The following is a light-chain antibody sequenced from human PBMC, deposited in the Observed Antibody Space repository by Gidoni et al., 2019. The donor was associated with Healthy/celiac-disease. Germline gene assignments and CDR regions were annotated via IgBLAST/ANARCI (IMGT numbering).Light chain of an antibody. CDR2: GAS. CDR1: QSVSSSY. J-gene: IGKJ4*01. CDR3: QQYGSSPLT. Sequence: EIVLTQSPGTLSLSPGERATLSCRASQSVSSSYLAWYQQKPGQAPRLLIYGASSRATGIPDRFSGSSSGTDFTLNISRLEPEDFAVYYCQQYGSSPLTFGGGTKVESK. V-gene: IGKV3-20*01.